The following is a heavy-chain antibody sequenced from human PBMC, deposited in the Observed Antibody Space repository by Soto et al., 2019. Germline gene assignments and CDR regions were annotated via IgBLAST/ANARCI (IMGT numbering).Heavy chain of an antibody. CDR1: GFTFSSYW. Sequence: GGSLRLSCAASGFTFSSYWMSWVRQAPGKGLEWVANIKQDGSEKYYVDSVKGRFTISRDNAKNSLYLQMNSLRAEDTAVYYCARDPSRYDSSGYYYFDYLGQGTLVTVSS. CDR3: ARDPSRYDSSGYYYFDY. CDR2: IKQDGSEK. V-gene: IGHV3-7*01. J-gene: IGHJ4*02. D-gene: IGHD3-22*01.